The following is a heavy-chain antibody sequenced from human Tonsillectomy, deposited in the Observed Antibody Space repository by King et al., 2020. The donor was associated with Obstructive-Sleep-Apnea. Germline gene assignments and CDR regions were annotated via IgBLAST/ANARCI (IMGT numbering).Heavy chain of an antibody. Sequence: VQLVESGGGLVQPGGSLRLSCAASGFTFSSYSMNWVRQAPGKGLEWVSYISHSSSTIYYADSVKGRFTISRDNAKNSLYLQMNSLRAEDTAVYYCARTLLYYYSMDVWGQGTTVTVSS. CDR2: ISHSSSTI. V-gene: IGHV3-48*04. J-gene: IGHJ6*02. CDR1: GFTFSSYS. CDR3: ARTLLYYYSMDV.